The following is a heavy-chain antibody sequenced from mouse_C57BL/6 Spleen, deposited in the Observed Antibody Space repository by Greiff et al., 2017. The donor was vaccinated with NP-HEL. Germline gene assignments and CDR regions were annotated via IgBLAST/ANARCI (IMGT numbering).Heavy chain of an antibody. D-gene: IGHD2-3*01. Sequence: EVQLQQSGPELVKPGASVKMSCKASGYTFTDYNMHWVKQSHGKSLEWIGYINPNNGGTSYNQKFKGKATLTVNKSSSTAYMELRSLTSEDSAVYYCTTIYDGYYVGYWGQGTTLTVSS. J-gene: IGHJ2*01. CDR2: INPNNGGT. V-gene: IGHV1-22*01. CDR1: GYTFTDYN. CDR3: TTIYDGYYVGY.